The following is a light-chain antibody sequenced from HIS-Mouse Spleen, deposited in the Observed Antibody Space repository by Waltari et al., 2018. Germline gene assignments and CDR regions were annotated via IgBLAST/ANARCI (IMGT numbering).Light chain of an antibody. Sequence: DIVMTQTPLSSPVTLGQPASISCRSSQSLLHSDGNTYLSWLQQRPGQPPRLLICKISNRFSGVPDRFSGSGAGTDFTLKISRVEAEDVGVYYCMQATQFPLTFGGGTKVEIK. J-gene: IGKJ4*01. CDR1: QSLLHSDGNTY. CDR3: MQATQFPLT. V-gene: IGKV2-24*01. CDR2: KIS.